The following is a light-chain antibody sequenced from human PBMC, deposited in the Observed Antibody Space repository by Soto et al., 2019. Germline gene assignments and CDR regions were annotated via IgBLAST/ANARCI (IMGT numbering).Light chain of an antibody. CDR2: GAS. V-gene: IGKV3-20*01. CDR3: QQYGSSRT. J-gene: IGKJ1*01. CDR1: QSVSSSS. Sequence: EIVLTQSPATLSLSPGERATLSCRASQSVSSSSLAWYQQKPGQAPRLLIYGASSRATGIPDTFSGSGSGTDFTLTISRLEPEDFAVYYCQQYGSSRTFGQGTKVDIK.